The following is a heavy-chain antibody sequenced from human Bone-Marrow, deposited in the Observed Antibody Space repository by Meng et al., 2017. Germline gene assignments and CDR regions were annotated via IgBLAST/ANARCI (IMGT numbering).Heavy chain of an antibody. CDR1: GFTFSSYW. CDR3: AREPRDYGDYSR. J-gene: IGHJ4*02. D-gene: IGHD4-17*01. Sequence: GGSLRLSCAASGFTFSSYWMHWVRQAPGKGLVWVSRINSDGSSTSYADSVKGRFTISRDNAKNTLYLQMNSLRAEDTAVYYCAREPRDYGDYSRWGQGNLVTVSS. V-gene: IGHV3-74*01. CDR2: INSDGSST.